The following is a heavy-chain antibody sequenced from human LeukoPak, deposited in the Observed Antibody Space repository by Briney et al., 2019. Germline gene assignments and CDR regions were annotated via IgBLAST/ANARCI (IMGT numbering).Heavy chain of an antibody. J-gene: IGHJ6*03. V-gene: IGHV1-2*02. CDR1: GYTFTDYY. CDR3: ARCAVVTALTTPDYLDV. D-gene: IGHD2-21*02. CDR2: INPNSGDT. Sequence: VASVKVSCKASGYTFTDYYIHWVRQAPGQGLEWMGWINPNSGDTSYLQKFQGRVTMTRDTSITTAYMELSRLRSDDTALYYCARCAVVTALTTPDYLDVWGKGTTVTVSS.